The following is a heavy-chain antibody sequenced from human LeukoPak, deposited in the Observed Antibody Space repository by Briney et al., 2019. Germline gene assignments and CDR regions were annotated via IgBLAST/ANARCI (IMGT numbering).Heavy chain of an antibody. CDR3: ARALDILTGTFDY. J-gene: IGHJ4*02. CDR1: GGSFSGYY. D-gene: IGHD3-9*01. Sequence: SETLSLTCAVCGGSFSGYYWSWIRQPPGKGLEWIGEINHSGSTNYNPSLKSRVTISVGTSKNQFSLKLSSVTAADTAVYYCARALDILTGTFDYWGQGTLVTVSS. V-gene: IGHV4-34*01. CDR2: INHSGST.